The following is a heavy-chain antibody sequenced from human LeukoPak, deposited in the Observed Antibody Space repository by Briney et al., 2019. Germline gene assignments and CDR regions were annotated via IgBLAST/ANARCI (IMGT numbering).Heavy chain of an antibody. Sequence: ASVKVSCKISGDTLSQLTIHWVRQAPGEGLEKMGRFDPEYGEKVFAQTFQGRVTMTGDTSTNTAYMELSSLRSEDTAVYYCATGIMIPAGFDYWGQGTLVTVSS. CDR2: FDPEYGEK. V-gene: IGHV1-24*01. J-gene: IGHJ4*02. CDR3: ATGIMIPAGFDY. D-gene: IGHD3-16*01. CDR1: GDTLSQLT.